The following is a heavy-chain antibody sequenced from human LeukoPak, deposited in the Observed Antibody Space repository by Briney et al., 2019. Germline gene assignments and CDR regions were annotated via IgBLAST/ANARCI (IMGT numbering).Heavy chain of an antibody. CDR2: ISYDGSNK. CDR1: GFTFSSYA. J-gene: IGHJ3*02. CDR3: ARVAPSGVESATTGAWEAFDI. Sequence: GGSLRLSCAASGFTFSSYAMHWVRQAPGKGLEWVAVISYDGSNKYYADSVKGRFTISRDNSKNTLYLQMNSLRAEDTAVYYCARVAPSGVESATTGAWEAFDIWGQGTMVTVSS. D-gene: IGHD1-1*01. V-gene: IGHV3-30-3*01.